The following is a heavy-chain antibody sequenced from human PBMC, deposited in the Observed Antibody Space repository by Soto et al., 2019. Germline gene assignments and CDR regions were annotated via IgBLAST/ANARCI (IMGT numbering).Heavy chain of an antibody. CDR1: GDSIISSNYY. CDR2: MYYSGST. D-gene: IGHD2-2*01. CDR3: ARIVVIPAAPDYYNYYGVDV. Sequence: SESLSLTCTVSGDSIISSNYYWPGILQSPGKGLEWIGNMYYSGSTYYNLSLKSRVTMSVDTSKNQFSLKISSVTAADTSVYYCARIVVIPAAPDYYNYYGVDVWGQGTTVTVS. V-gene: IGHV4-39*01. J-gene: IGHJ6*02.